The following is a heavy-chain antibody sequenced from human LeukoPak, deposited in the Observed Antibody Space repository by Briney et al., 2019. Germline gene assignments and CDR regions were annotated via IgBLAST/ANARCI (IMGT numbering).Heavy chain of an antibody. CDR3: ARKGGSGYPLDY. J-gene: IGHJ4*02. CDR1: GFTFSSYG. D-gene: IGHD3-3*01. V-gene: IGHV3-23*01. Sequence: GRSLRLSCAASGFTFSSYGMHWVRQAPGKGLEWVSAISGSGGSTYYADSVKGRFTISRDNSKNTLYLQMNSLRAEDTAVYYCARKGGSGYPLDYWGQGTLVTVSS. CDR2: ISGSGGST.